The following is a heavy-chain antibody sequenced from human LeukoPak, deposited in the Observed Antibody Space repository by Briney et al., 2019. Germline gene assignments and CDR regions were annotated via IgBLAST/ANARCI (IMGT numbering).Heavy chain of an antibody. D-gene: IGHD4-17*01. CDR3: ARSDYGDLDAFDI. CDR1: GGSISSSSYY. V-gene: IGHV4-39*07. Sequence: SETLSLTCTVSGGSISSSSYYWGWIRQPPGKGLEWIGSIYYSGSTYYNPSLKSRVTISVDTSKNQFSLKLSSVTAADTAVYYCARSDYGDLDAFDIWGQGTMVTVSS. J-gene: IGHJ3*02. CDR2: IYYSGST.